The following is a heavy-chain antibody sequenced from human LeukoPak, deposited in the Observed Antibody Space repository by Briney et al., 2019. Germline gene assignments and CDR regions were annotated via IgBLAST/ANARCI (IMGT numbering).Heavy chain of an antibody. D-gene: IGHD1-26*01. V-gene: IGHV7-4-1*02. CDR2: INTNTGNP. Sequence: ASVTVSFKASGYTFTSYAMNWVRQAPGQGLEWMGWINTNTGNPTYAQGFTGRFVFSLDTSVSTAYLQISGLKAEDTAVYYCARDSIVGAITHDYWGQGTLVTVSS. J-gene: IGHJ4*02. CDR1: GYTFTSYA. CDR3: ARDSIVGAITHDY.